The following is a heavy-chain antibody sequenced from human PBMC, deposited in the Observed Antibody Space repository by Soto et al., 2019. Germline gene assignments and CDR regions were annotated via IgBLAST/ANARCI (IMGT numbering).Heavy chain of an antibody. J-gene: IGHJ4*02. CDR1: GYTFTSYA. Sequence: ASAKVSCKATGYTFTSYAMHWVRQAPGQRLEWMGWINAGNGNTKYSQKFQGRVTITRDTSASTAYMELSSLRSEDTAVYYCARNPRIVGALLPYYFDYWGQGTLVTVSS. CDR2: INAGNGNT. CDR3: ARNPRIVGALLPYYFDY. D-gene: IGHD1-26*01. V-gene: IGHV1-3*01.